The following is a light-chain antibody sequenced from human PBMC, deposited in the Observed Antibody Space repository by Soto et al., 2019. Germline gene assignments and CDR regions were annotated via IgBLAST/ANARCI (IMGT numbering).Light chain of an antibody. Sequence: DIQMTQSPSALSASVGDRVTITCRASQSINSWLAWYQRKSGKAPKLLIYKASSLESGVPSRFSGSGSGTEFTLIISSLQPDDFATYYCQQYNSYPLTFGGGTKVDIK. CDR3: QQYNSYPLT. CDR2: KAS. J-gene: IGKJ4*01. CDR1: QSINSW. V-gene: IGKV1-5*03.